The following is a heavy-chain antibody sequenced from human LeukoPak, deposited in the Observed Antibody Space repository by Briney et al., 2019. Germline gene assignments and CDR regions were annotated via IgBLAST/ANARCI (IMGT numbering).Heavy chain of an antibody. V-gene: IGHV3-9*01. Sequence: PAGGSLRLSCAGSGFIFNNYAMHWVRQPPGKGLEWVSGISWNSGSIDYADSVKGRFTISRDNAKNSLYLQMNSLRVEDTAFYYCAKDNRRYYTSGPNPDSLHWGQGALVTVSS. CDR2: ISWNSGSI. D-gene: IGHD6-19*01. J-gene: IGHJ4*02. CDR3: AKDNRRYYTSGPNPDSLH. CDR1: GFIFNNYA.